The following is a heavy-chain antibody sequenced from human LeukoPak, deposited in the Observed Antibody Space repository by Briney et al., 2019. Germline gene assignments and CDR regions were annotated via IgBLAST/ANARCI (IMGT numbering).Heavy chain of an antibody. D-gene: IGHD1-26*01. Sequence: GGSLRLSCAASGFTFSSYSMNWVRQAPGKGLEWVSSITSGSSYIYYADSVKGRFTISRDNAKSSLYLQMDSLRAEDTAVYYCARDPYSGNYGAYYYYYMDVWGKGTTVTISS. J-gene: IGHJ6*03. CDR2: ITSGSSYI. CDR3: ARDPYSGNYGAYYYYYMDV. CDR1: GFTFSSYS. V-gene: IGHV3-21*01.